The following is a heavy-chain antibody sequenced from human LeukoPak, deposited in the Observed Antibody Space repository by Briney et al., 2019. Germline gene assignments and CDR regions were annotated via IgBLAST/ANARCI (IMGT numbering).Heavy chain of an antibody. D-gene: IGHD1-26*01. Sequence: PGGSLRLSCAASGFTFSSYSMNWVRQAPGKGLEWVSSISSSSSYIYYADSVKGRFTISRDNAKNSLYLQMNSLRAEDTAVYYCARDPGATPLYRGFDYWGQGTLVTVSS. CDR1: GFTFSSYS. V-gene: IGHV3-21*01. CDR2: ISSSSSYI. J-gene: IGHJ4*02. CDR3: ARDPGATPLYRGFDY.